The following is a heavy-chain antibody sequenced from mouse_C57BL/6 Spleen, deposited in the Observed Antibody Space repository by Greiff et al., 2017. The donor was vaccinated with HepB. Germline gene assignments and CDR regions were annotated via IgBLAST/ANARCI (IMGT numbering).Heavy chain of an antibody. J-gene: IGHJ3*01. Sequence: EVQLQQSGPELVKPGASVKISCKASGYTFTDYYMNWVKQSHGKSLEWIGAINPNNGGTSYNQKFKGKATLTVDKSSSTAYMELSSLTYEDSAVYYCARSYGSSYGFAYWGQVTLVTVAA. CDR1: GYTFTDYY. V-gene: IGHV1-26*01. CDR3: ARSYGSSYGFAY. CDR2: INPNNGGT. D-gene: IGHD1-1*01.